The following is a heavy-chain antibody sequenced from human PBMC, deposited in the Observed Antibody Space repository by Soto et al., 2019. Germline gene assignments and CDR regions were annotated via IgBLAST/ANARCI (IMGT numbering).Heavy chain of an antibody. CDR3: AKGPGGRYLQPLDH. V-gene: IGHV3-9*01. CDR2: FSWISGGL. J-gene: IGHJ4*02. Sequence: GGSLSLSSSGSGFSFQDYAIHRVRQAPGRGLWWVSGFSWISGGLGYARSVKGRFVISRDNAKSSVYLEMNNLRPEDTAFYFCAKGPGGRYLQPLDHWGQGTLVTGSS. CDR1: GFSFQDYA. D-gene: IGHD3-16*02.